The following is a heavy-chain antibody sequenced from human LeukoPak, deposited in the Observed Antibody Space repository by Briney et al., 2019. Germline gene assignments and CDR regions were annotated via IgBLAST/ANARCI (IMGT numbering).Heavy chain of an antibody. D-gene: IGHD2-15*01. J-gene: IGHJ4*02. Sequence: SGGSLRLSCAASGFTFSSYAMSWVRQAPGKGLEWVSAISGSGGSTYYADSVKGRFTISRDNSKNTLYLQMNRLTAAATAVYYCAAAGPRTAFDYWGQGTLVTVSS. V-gene: IGHV3-23*01. CDR1: GFTFSSYA. CDR3: AAAGPRTAFDY. CDR2: ISGSGGST.